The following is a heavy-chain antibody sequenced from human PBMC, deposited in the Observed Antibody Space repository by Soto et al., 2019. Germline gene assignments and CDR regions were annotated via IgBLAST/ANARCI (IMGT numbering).Heavy chain of an antibody. CDR2: ISNDGSNK. Sequence: QVQLVESGGGVVQPGRSLKLSCVASGFTLSNYALHWVRQAPGKGPEWMAFISNDGSNKLYADSVKGRFTISRDNSKNTLYLEMNSLRPEDTAVFYCARAGGGYLDYWGQGTLETVSS. CDR1: GFTLSNYA. D-gene: IGHD3-22*01. J-gene: IGHJ4*02. V-gene: IGHV3-30*04. CDR3: ARAGGGYLDY.